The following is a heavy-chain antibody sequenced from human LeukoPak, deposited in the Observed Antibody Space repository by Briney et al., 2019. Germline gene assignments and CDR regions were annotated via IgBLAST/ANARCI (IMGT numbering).Heavy chain of an antibody. CDR1: GFTFTRYA. CDR3: ARGTLTTTGVVPAATRFDP. D-gene: IGHD2-2*01. J-gene: IGHJ5*02. V-gene: IGHV1-3*01. Sequence: GASVKVSCKASGFTFTRYAMHWVRQAPGQRLEWMGWINAGNGNTKHSQKVQGRVTITRDTSASTAYMELSSLRSEDTAVYYCARGTLTTTGVVPAATRFDPWGQGTLVIVSS. CDR2: INAGNGNT.